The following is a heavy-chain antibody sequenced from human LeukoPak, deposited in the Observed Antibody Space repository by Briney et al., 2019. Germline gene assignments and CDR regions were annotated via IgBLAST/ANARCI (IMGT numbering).Heavy chain of an antibody. J-gene: IGHJ4*02. V-gene: IGHV1-46*02. CDR1: GYTFNSSC. Sequence: ASVKVSCKASGYTFNSSCMHWVRQAPGQGLEWMGIINPSDDSTRYAQKFQGRVTMTKDTSTNTVYMHLSSLSSDDTAVYYCARAYYESSAYRHAVYFDYWGQGTLVTVSS. CDR2: INPSDDST. CDR3: ARAYYESSAYRHAVYFDY. D-gene: IGHD3-22*01.